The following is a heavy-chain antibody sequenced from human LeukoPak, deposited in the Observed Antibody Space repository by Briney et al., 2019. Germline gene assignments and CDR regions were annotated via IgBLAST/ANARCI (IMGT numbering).Heavy chain of an antibody. J-gene: IGHJ4*02. CDR1: GFTLSNYA. Sequence: GGSLRLSCEASGFTLSNYAMSWDRQAPGKGLEWVSTLSGSGGTIYYADSVKGRFTISRDNSKNTLYLQVNSLRAEDTAIYYCAREIDSSGYQANYFDYWGQGTLVTVSS. CDR3: AREIDSSGYQANYFDY. CDR2: LSGSGGTI. D-gene: IGHD3-22*01. V-gene: IGHV3-23*01.